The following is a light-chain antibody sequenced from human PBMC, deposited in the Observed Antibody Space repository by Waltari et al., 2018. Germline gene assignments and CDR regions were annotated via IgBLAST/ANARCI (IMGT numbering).Light chain of an antibody. CDR1: QSLVHSDGTTY. Sequence: DVVMTQSPLSLPVTLGQPASISCKSSQSLVHSDGTTYLAWFQQRPGQSPRLLIYKLSYRESGVPDRFSASGSGTDFTLKISRVEAEDVGVYYCMQGTHWPLTFGGGTKVEIK. CDR3: MQGTHWPLT. J-gene: IGKJ4*01. CDR2: KLS. V-gene: IGKV2-30*02.